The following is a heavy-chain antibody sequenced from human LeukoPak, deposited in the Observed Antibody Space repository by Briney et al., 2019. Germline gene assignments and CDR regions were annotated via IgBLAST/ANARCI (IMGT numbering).Heavy chain of an antibody. Sequence: GGSLRLSCAASGFTFSSYAMHWVRQAPGKGLEWVAVISYDGSNKYYADSVKGRFTISRDNSKNTLYLQMNSLRAEDTAVYYCAKGGFYGPIFDYWGQGTLVTVSS. J-gene: IGHJ4*02. V-gene: IGHV3-30*04. CDR2: ISYDGSNK. CDR3: AKGGFYGPIFDY. CDR1: GFTFSSYA. D-gene: IGHD2/OR15-2a*01.